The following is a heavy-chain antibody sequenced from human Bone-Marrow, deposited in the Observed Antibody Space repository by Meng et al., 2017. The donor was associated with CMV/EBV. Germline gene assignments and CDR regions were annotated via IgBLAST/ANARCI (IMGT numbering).Heavy chain of an antibody. Sequence: ASVKVSCKASGYTFTGYYMHWVRQAPGQGLEWMGWINPNSGGTNYAQKFQGRVTMTRDTSISTAYMELSRLRSDDTAVYYCARGSPKYSSSWYYFDYWGQGTLVTVSS. V-gene: IGHV1-2*02. J-gene: IGHJ4*02. D-gene: IGHD6-13*01. CDR3: ARGSPKYSSSWYYFDY. CDR1: GYTFTGYY. CDR2: INPNSGGT.